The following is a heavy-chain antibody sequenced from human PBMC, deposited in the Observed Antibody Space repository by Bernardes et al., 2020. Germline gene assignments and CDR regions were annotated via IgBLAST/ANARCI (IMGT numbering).Heavy chain of an antibody. V-gene: IGHV3-30*18. CDR1: GFSFSRYG. Sequence: GGSLRLSCEASGFSFSRYGIHWVRQAPGKGLEWVSLISYDGSSQYYADSVQGRFTISRDNSKTMVLLQMTNLRPQDTGIYYCAKNGRSFWAHTGADDYYYYIDVWGKGTPVTVSS. J-gene: IGHJ6*03. CDR2: ISYDGSSQ. D-gene: IGHD5-18*01. CDR3: AKNGRSFWAHTGADDYYYYIDV.